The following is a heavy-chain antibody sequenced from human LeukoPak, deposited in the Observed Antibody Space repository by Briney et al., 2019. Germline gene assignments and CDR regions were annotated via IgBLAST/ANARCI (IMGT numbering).Heavy chain of an antibody. Sequence: GGSLRLSCAASGFTFSNYAMSWVRRAPGKGLEWFSTVSDKGDATAHADSVKGRFTTSRDNAKNTLSLLMNILRAEDTAVYYCARVGPLATRSAGHYYFDLRGRGTLVTVSS. CDR3: ARVGPLATRSAGHYYFDL. J-gene: IGHJ2*01. V-gene: IGHV3-23*01. CDR1: GFTFSNYA. D-gene: IGHD3-10*01. CDR2: VSDKGDAT.